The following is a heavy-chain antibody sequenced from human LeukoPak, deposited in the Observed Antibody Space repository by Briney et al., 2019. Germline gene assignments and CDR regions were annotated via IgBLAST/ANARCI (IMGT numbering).Heavy chain of an antibody. CDR1: GFTFGTCW. Sequence: GGSLRLSCAASGFTFGTCWMSWVRRAPGKGLEWVANIKQDGSEKYYVDSVKGRFTISRDNAKNSLYLQMNSLRAGDTAVYYCAREGSYYDLDYWGQGTLVTVSS. V-gene: IGHV3-7*03. CDR3: AREGSYYDLDY. D-gene: IGHD3-22*01. J-gene: IGHJ4*02. CDR2: IKQDGSEK.